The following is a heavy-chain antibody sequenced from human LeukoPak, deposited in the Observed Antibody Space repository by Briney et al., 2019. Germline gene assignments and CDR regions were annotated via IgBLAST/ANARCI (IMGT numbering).Heavy chain of an antibody. J-gene: IGHJ6*03. Sequence: GGSLRLSCAASGFTVNNNYMIWVRQAPGKGLEWVSLIYSGGTTYYADSVKGRFTISRDNSKNMLYLQMNSLRAEDTAVYYCARVEGDYYYYYYMDVWGKGTTVTVSS. V-gene: IGHV3-53*01. CDR3: ARVEGDYYYYYYMDV. CDR1: GFTVNNNY. D-gene: IGHD2-21*02. CDR2: IYSGGTT.